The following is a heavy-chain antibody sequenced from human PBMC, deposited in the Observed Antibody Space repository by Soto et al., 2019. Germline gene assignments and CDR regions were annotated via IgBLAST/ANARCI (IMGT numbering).Heavy chain of an antibody. CDR2: VNPSGGST. V-gene: IGHV1-46*01. J-gene: IGHJ4*02. D-gene: IGHD1-20*01. Sequence: GASVKVSCKASGYIFTAYSMHWVRQAPGQGLEWMGVVNPSGGSTNYAQKFQGRITMTRDTSTSTVYMDLSSLTSEDTAVYYCARDVVITGTARHYFDYWGQGTLVTVSS. CDR1: GYIFTAYS. CDR3: ARDVVITGTARHYFDY.